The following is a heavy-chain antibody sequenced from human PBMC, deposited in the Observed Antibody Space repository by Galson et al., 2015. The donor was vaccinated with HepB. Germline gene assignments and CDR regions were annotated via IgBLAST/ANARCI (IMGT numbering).Heavy chain of an antibody. J-gene: IGHJ2*01. CDR3: ARDPKFVYGGNSAFWYFDL. V-gene: IGHV1-69*04. CDR1: GGTFSSYT. Sequence: SVKVSCKASGGTFSSYTISWVRQAPGQGLEWMGRIIPILGIANYAQKFQGRVTITADKSTSTAYMELSSLRSEDTAVYYCARDPKFVYGGNSAFWYFDLWGRGTLVTVSS. CDR2: IIPILGIA. D-gene: IGHD4-23*01.